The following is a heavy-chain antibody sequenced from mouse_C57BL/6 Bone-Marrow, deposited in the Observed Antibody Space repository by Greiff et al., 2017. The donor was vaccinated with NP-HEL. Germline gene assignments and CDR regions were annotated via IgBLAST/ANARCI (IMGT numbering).Heavy chain of an antibody. J-gene: IGHJ3*01. CDR2: IHPSDSDT. V-gene: IGHV1-74*01. Sequence: QVQLQQSGAELVKPGASVKVSCKASGYTFTSYWMHWVKQRPGQGLEWIGRIHPSDSDTNYNQKFKGKATLTVDNSSSTAYMTRSRLTSENAAVYCCAKTGWFAYWGQGTPVTVSA. CDR1: GYTFTSYW. CDR3: AKTGWFAY.